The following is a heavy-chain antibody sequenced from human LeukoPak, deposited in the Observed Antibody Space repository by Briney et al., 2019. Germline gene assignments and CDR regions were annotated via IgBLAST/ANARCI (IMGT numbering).Heavy chain of an antibody. Sequence: GGSLRLSCAASGFTFSSYSMNWVRQAPGKGLEWVSSISSSSSYIYYADSVKGRFTISRDNAKNSLYLQMNSLRAEDTAVYYCARGRGGCSSTSCYNGEFGCWGQGTMVT. CDR2: ISSSSSYI. CDR1: GFTFSSYS. J-gene: IGHJ4*02. V-gene: IGHV3-21*01. D-gene: IGHD2-2*02. CDR3: ARGRGGCSSTSCYNGEFGC.